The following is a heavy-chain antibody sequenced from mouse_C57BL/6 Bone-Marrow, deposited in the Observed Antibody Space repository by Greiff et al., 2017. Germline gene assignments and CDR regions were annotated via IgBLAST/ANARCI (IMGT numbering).Heavy chain of an antibody. V-gene: IGHV1-52*01. CDR1: GYTFTSYW. CDR2: IDPSDSET. CDR3: ARSHYYGSSGWYFDV. D-gene: IGHD1-1*01. Sequence: QVQLQQPGAELVRPGSSVKLSCKASGYTFTSYWMHWVQQRPIQGLEWIGNIDPSDSETHYNQKFKDKSTLTVDKSSSTAYMQLSSLTSEDSAVYYCARSHYYGSSGWYFDVWVTGTTVTVSS. J-gene: IGHJ1*03.